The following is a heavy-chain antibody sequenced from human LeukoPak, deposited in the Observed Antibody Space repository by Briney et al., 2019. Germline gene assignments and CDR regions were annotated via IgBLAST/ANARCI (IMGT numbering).Heavy chain of an antibody. J-gene: IGHJ4*02. CDR3: ARGPPALEDFDY. Sequence: PGGSLRLSCAASGFTFSSYNMNWVRQAPGKGLEWVSYISGRGNTIKYADSVKGRFTISRDNGKNSLYLHMSSLRAEDTAVYYCARGPPALEDFDYLGQGTQVTGPS. V-gene: IGHV3-48*04. CDR2: ISGRGNTI. CDR1: GFTFSSYN.